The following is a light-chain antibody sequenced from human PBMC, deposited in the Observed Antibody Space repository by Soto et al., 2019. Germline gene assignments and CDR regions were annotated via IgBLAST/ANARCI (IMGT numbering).Light chain of an antibody. CDR1: QTIRSW. Sequence: DIQMTQSPSTLSGSVGDRVTITCRASQTIRSWLAWYKQKPGNAPKLLIYKASTLKSGVPSRLSGSGSATDFTLTISSMQPDDFATYSCQHYNSYSEAFGQGTKVDIK. J-gene: IGKJ1*01. CDR2: KAS. CDR3: QHYNSYSEA. V-gene: IGKV1-5*03.